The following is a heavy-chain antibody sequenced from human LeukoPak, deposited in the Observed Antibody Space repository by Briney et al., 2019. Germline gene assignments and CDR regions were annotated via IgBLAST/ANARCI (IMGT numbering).Heavy chain of an antibody. V-gene: IGHV1-69*04. D-gene: IGHD2-15*01. Sequence: GASVKVSCKASGGTFSSYAISWVRQAPGQGLEWMGRIIPTPGIANYAQKFQGRVTITADKSTSTAYMELSSLRSEDTAVYYCARDLYCSGGSCYATIYYYYGMDVWGQGTTVTVSS. CDR2: IIPTPGIA. CDR3: ARDLYCSGGSCYATIYYYYGMDV. J-gene: IGHJ6*02. CDR1: GGTFSSYA.